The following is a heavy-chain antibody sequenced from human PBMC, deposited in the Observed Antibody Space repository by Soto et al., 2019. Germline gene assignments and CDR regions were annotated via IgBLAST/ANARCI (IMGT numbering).Heavy chain of an antibody. J-gene: IGHJ6*02. CDR2: IIPIFATA. D-gene: IGHD1-20*01. CDR1: GGTFSSYA. CDR3: ARSITGTVSYYYGMDV. V-gene: IGHV1-69*12. Sequence: QVQLVQSGAEVKKPGSSVKVSCKASGGTFSSYAISWVRQAPGQGLEWMGGIIPIFATADYAQKFQGRVTITADESTSTAYMELSSLRSEDPAVYYCARSITGTVSYYYGMDVGGQWTTVTVSS.